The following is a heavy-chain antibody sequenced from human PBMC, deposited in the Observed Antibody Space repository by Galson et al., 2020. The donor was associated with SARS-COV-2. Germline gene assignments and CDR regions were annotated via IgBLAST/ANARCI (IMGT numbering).Heavy chain of an antibody. J-gene: IGHJ4*02. V-gene: IGHV4-34*01. D-gene: IGHD2-15*01. CDR3: ATLMLGYGDY. CDR1: GGSFSGYY. CDR2: INHSGST. Sequence: SETLSLTCAVYGGSFSGYYWSWIRQPPGKGLEWIGEINHSGSTNYNPSLKSRVTISVDTSKNQFSLKLSSVTAADTAVYYCATLMLGYGDYWGQGTLVTVSS.